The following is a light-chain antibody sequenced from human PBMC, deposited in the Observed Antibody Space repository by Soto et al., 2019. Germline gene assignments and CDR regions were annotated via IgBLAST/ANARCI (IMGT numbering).Light chain of an antibody. Sequence: QSVLTQPASVSGSPGQSITISCTGTSSDVGGYNYVSWYQQHLGKAPKLMIYEVSNRPSGVSNRFSGSKSGNTASLTISGLQAEDEADYYCSSYTSSSTPWVFGGGTKLTVL. CDR2: EVS. V-gene: IGLV2-14*01. CDR3: SSYTSSSTPWV. CDR1: SSDVGGYNY. J-gene: IGLJ3*02.